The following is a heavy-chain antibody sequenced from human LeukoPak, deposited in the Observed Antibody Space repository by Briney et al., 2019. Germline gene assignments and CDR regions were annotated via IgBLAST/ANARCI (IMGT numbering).Heavy chain of an antibody. Sequence: PSATLSLTCNVSGVSITSSSYYWSWIRQPPGKGLEWIGTLYFYDGTTQNNPSLESRVTMSADTTKNQFYLRLDSVTAPDAAVYYCGSEVMAYAFDIWGQGTTVAVS. V-gene: IGHV4-39*01. J-gene: IGHJ3*02. D-gene: IGHD2-21*01. CDR3: GSEVMAYAFDI. CDR1: GVSITSSSYY. CDR2: LYFYDGTT.